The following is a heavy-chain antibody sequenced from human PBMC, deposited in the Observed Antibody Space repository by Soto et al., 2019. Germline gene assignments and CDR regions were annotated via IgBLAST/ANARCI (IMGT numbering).Heavy chain of an antibody. J-gene: IGHJ4*02. D-gene: IGHD4-17*01. CDR1: GFTFSGSS. Sequence: GGSLRLSCAASGFTFSGSSMHWVRQASGKGLEWVGRIRSKANSYATAYAASVKGRFTISRDDSKNTAYLQMNSLKTEDTAVYYCTRLCEYGEGRNVDYWGQGTLVTVSS. CDR2: IRSKANSYAT. V-gene: IGHV3-73*01. CDR3: TRLCEYGEGRNVDY.